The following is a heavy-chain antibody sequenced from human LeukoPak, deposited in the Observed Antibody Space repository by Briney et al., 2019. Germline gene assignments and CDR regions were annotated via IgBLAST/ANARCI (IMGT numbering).Heavy chain of an antibody. D-gene: IGHD6-6*01. V-gene: IGHV4-34*01. CDR1: GGSFSGYY. CDR2: INHSGST. CDR3: ARLGGIAARLGRGYFQH. Sequence: SETLSLTCAVYGGSFSGYYWSWIRQPPGKGLEWIGEINHSGSTNYNPSLKSRVTISVDTSKNQFSLKLSSVTAADTAVYYCARLGGIAARLGRGYFQHWGQGTLVTVSS. J-gene: IGHJ1*01.